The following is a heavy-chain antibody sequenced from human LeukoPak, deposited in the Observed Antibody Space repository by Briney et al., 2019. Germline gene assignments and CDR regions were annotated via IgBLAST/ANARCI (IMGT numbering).Heavy chain of an antibody. CDR2: ISNSGGST. CDR1: GFTFSSYA. Sequence: PGGSLRLSCAGSGFTFSSYALSWIRQAPGKGLEWASGISNSGGSTYYADSVKGRFTMSRDNFKNTVYLQMNSLRAEDTAVYYCAKHRRDDNISGSYRGLHYWGQGTLVTVSS. D-gene: IGHD3-10*01. CDR3: AKHRRDDNISGSYRGLHY. J-gene: IGHJ4*02. V-gene: IGHV3-23*01.